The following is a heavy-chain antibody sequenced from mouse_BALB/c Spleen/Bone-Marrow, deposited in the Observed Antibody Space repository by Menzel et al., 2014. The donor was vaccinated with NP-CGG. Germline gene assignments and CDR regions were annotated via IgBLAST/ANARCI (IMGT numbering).Heavy chain of an antibody. CDR2: IDPANGNT. V-gene: IGHV14-3*02. CDR3: ARSGDGPFAY. J-gene: IGHJ3*01. D-gene: IGHD2-3*01. Sequence: EVQGVESGAELVKPGASVKLSCTASGFNIKDTYIHWVKRRPEQGLEWIGRIDPANGNTKYGPKFQGRATVTTDTSSNTASLQLSNLTSEDTAVYYCARSGDGPFAYWGQGTLVTVSA. CDR1: GFNIKDTY.